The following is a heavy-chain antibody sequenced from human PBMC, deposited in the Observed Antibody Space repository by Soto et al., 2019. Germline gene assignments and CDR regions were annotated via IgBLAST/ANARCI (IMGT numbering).Heavy chain of an antibody. V-gene: IGHV1-2*02. Sequence: ASVKVSCKASGYTFIAYYMHWVRQAPGQGLEWMGWINPRSGGINYAQKFQGRVTMIWDTSITTAYMELNRLTSDDTAVYYCARGRETPMLSGTGYWGQGTVVTVS. CDR2: INPRSGGI. D-gene: IGHD5-18*01. CDR1: GYTFIAYY. J-gene: IGHJ4*02. CDR3: ARGRETPMLSGTGY.